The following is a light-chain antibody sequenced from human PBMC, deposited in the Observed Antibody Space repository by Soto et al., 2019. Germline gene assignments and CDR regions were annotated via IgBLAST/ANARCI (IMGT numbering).Light chain of an antibody. CDR3: SSYTSISTYV. J-gene: IGLJ1*01. V-gene: IGLV2-14*01. CDR2: DVT. Sequence: QSVLTQPASVSGSPGQSITISCTGTSSDVGGYNFVSWYQQHPDKAPKLMIYDVTNRPSGGSNRFSGAKSGNTASLTISGLQAEDEADYYCSSYTSISTYVFGTGTKLTVL. CDR1: SSDVGGYNF.